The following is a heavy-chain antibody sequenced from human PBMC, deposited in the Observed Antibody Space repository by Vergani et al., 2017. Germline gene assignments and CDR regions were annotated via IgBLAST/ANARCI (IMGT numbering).Heavy chain of an antibody. CDR3: ARLESSTFYYYMDV. D-gene: IGHD6-13*01. CDR1: GYSITSYW. Sequence: EVQLVQSGAEVKKPGESLKISCKGSGYSITSYWIAWVRQVPGKGLEWRGIIYPGDSDTRYSPSIQGQVTISADKSISTEYLQWSSLRAADAAMYYGARLESSTFYYYMDVWGKGTTVTVSS. J-gene: IGHJ6*03. CDR2: IYPGDSDT. V-gene: IGHV5-51*03.